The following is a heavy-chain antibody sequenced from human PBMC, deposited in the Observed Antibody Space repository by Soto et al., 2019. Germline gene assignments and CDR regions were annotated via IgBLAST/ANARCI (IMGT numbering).Heavy chain of an antibody. CDR2: MSYDGSDT. CDR1: GFILSING. Sequence: QVQLVESGGGVVQPGRSLRLSCVGSGFILSINGMHWVRQTPGKGLEWVAFMSYDGSDTFYADSVKGRFTISRDNSKNTLFLHMSNLRAEDTAMYYCTIVRVADSALDHWGQGTLVTVSS. D-gene: IGHD3-10*02. V-gene: IGHV3-30*03. CDR3: TIVRVADSALDH. J-gene: IGHJ4*02.